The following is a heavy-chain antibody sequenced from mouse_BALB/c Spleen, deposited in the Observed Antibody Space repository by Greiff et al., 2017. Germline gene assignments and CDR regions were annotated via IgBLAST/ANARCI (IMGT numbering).Heavy chain of an antibody. V-gene: IGHV1-47*01. CDR3: ARTGRYGRFFDY. CDR1: GYTFTTYP. J-gene: IGHJ2*01. D-gene: IGHD2-14*01. Sequence: VQLHQSGAELVKPAASVTMSCKAFGYTFTTYPIEWMKQNHGKSLEWIGNFHPYNDDTKYNEKFKGKAKLTVEKSSSTVYLELSRLTSDDSAVYYCARTGRYGRFFDYWGQGTTLTVSS. CDR2: FHPYNDDT.